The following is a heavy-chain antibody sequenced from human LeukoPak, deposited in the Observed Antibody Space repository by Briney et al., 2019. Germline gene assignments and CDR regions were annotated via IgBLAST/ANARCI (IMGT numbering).Heavy chain of an antibody. CDR1: GFTFSDYY. V-gene: IGHV3-7*01. CDR2: IKQDGSEK. J-gene: IGHJ4*02. CDR3: ARGGFGELGFDY. Sequence: GGSLRLSCAASGFTFSDYYMSWVRQAPGKGLEWVANIKQDGSEKYYVDSVKGRFTISRDNAKNSLYLQMNSLRAEDTAVYYCARGGFGELGFDYWGQGTLVTVSS. D-gene: IGHD3-10*01.